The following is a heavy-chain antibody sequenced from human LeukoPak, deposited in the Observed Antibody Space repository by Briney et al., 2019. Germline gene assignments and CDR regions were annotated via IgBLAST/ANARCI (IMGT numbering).Heavy chain of an antibody. D-gene: IGHD5-24*01. J-gene: IGHJ4*02. CDR1: GFTFSSYG. CDR3: AKDVSLSMATIDY. V-gene: IGHV3-30*02. CDR2: IRYDGSNK. Sequence: GGSLRLSCAASGFTFSSYGMHWVRQAPGKGLEWVAFIRYDGSNKYYADSVKGRFTISRDNSKNTLYLQMNSLRAEGTAVYYCAKDVSLSMATIDYWGQGTLVTVSS.